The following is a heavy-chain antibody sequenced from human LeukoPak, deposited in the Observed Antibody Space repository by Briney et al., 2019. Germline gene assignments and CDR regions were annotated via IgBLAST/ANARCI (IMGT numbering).Heavy chain of an antibody. CDR3: ARDDIVVVPAAIFPIDYYYYGMDV. J-gene: IGHJ6*02. D-gene: IGHD2-2*02. Sequence: GGSLRLSCAASGFTFSSYSMNWVRQAPGKGLEWVSYISSSSSTIYYADSVKGRFTISRDNAKNSLYLQMNSLRAEDTAVYYCARDDIVVVPAAIFPIDYYYYGMDVWGQGTTVTVSS. CDR1: GFTFSSYS. CDR2: ISSSSSTI. V-gene: IGHV3-48*04.